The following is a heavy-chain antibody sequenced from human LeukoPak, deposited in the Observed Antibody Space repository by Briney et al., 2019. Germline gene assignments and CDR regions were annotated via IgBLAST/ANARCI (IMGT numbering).Heavy chain of an antibody. J-gene: IGHJ4*02. D-gene: IGHD3/OR15-3a*01. CDR2: ISYSGST. Sequence: SETLSLTCTVSGGSISSYYWSWIRQPAGKGLEWIGYISYSGSTNYNPSLKSRVTISVDTSKNQFSLILSSVTAADTAVYYCARQTGSGLFILPGGQGTLVTVSS. V-gene: IGHV4-59*08. CDR3: ARQTGSGLFILP. CDR1: GGSISSYY.